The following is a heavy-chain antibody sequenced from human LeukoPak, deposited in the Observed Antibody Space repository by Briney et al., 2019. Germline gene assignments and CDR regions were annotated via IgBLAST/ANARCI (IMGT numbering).Heavy chain of an antibody. V-gene: IGHV4-30-2*01. CDR2: IYHSGST. D-gene: IGHD2-2*01. CDR1: GGSISSGGYY. CDR3: ARAPEYCSSTSCAVPFDY. Sequence: PSQTLSLTCTVSGGSISSGGYYWSWIRQPPGKGLEWIGYIYHSGSTYYNPSLKSRVTISVDRSKNQFSLKLSSVTAADTAVYYCARAPEYCSSTSCAVPFDYWGQGTLVTVSS. J-gene: IGHJ4*02.